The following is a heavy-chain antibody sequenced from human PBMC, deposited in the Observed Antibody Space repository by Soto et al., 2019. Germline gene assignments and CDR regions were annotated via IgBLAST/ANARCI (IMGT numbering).Heavy chain of an antibody. D-gene: IGHD6-13*01. CDR2: IYYSGST. V-gene: IGHV4-31*03. CDR3: ARDLQYSRLFYGMDV. Sequence: PSETLSLTCTVSGGSISSGGYYWSWIRQHPGKGLEWIGYIYYSGSTYYNPSLKSRVTISVDTSKNQFSLKLSSVTAADPAVYYCARDLQYSRLFYGMDVWGQGTTVTVSS. J-gene: IGHJ6*02. CDR1: GGSISSGGYY.